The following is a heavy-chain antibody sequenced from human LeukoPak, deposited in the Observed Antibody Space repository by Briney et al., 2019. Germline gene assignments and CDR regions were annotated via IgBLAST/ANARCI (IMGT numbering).Heavy chain of an antibody. D-gene: IGHD2-2*01. J-gene: IGHJ5*02. CDR3: ARRDRYCSSASCYGHRFDP. CDR1: GGSISSSSYY. Sequence: SETLSLTCTVSGGSISSSSYYWGWIRQPPGKGLEWIGSIYYSGSTYYNPSLKSRLTMSVDPSKNQFSLKLSSVTAADTAVYYCARRDRYCSSASCYGHRFDPWGQGTLVTVSS. CDR2: IYYSGST. V-gene: IGHV4-39*01.